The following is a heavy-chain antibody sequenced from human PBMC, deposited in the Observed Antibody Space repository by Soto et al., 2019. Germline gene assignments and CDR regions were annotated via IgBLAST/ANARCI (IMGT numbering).Heavy chain of an antibody. D-gene: IGHD1-26*01. CDR2: ISAYNGNT. CDR1: GYTFTSYG. V-gene: IGHV1-18*01. J-gene: IGHJ4*02. CDR3: ARDAAVGLFDY. Sequence: ASVKVSCKASGYTFTSYGISWVRQAPGQGLEWMGWISAYNGNTNYAQKQQGRVTMTTDTSTSTAYKELRRLRSDDTAVYYCARDAAVGLFDYWGQGTLVTVSS.